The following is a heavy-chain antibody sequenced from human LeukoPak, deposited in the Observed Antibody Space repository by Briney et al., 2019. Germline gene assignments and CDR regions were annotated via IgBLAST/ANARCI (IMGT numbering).Heavy chain of an antibody. CDR3: ARHATYYYDSSGYYLDY. Sequence: GESLKISCKVSGYSFTTYWISWVRQMPGKGLEWMGRIDPSDSYTNYSPSFQGHVTISADKSISTAYLQWSSLKASDTAMYYCARHATYYYDSSGYYLDYWGQGTLVTVSS. CDR1: GYSFTTYW. V-gene: IGHV5-10-1*01. CDR2: IDPSDSYT. J-gene: IGHJ4*02. D-gene: IGHD3-22*01.